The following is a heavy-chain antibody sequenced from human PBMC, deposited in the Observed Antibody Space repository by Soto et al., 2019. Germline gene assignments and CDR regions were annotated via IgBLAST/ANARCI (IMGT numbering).Heavy chain of an antibody. CDR1: SQSFSDYY. Sequence: KTSETLSLTCTLYSQSFSDYYWNWIRQTPGKDMEWIGEIDRSGRPKYNPSLKSRVVISVDTSKNQFSLKVTSMTAAYTAVYYCALWGSYRSFDNGGQGTLVTVSS. CDR2: IDRSGRP. CDR3: ALWGSYRSFDN. D-gene: IGHD3-16*02. J-gene: IGHJ4*02. V-gene: IGHV4-34*01.